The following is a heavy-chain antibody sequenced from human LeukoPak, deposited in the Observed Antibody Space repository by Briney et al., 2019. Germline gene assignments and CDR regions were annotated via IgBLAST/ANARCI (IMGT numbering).Heavy chain of an antibody. CDR3: ARVGAVAGTHHRDYYYGMDV. V-gene: IGHV4-34*01. D-gene: IGHD6-19*01. J-gene: IGHJ6*02. CDR2: INHSGST. Sequence: SETLSLTCAVYGGSFSGYYWSWIRQPPGKGLEWIGEINHSGSTNYNPSLKSRVTISVDTSKNQFSLKPSSVTAADTAVYYCARVGAVAGTHHRDYYYGMDVWGQGTTVTVSS. CDR1: GGSFSGYY.